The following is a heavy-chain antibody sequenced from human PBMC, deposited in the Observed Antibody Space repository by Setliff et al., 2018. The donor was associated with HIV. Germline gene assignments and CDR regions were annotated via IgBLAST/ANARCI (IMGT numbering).Heavy chain of an antibody. J-gene: IGHJ5*02. CDR3: ARVKSIKTTLVRLWPRFDL. CDR2: IDDSGSI. D-gene: IGHD3-10*01. CDR1: TESLTRYD. Sequence: SETLSLTCAVYTESLTRYDWAWIRQSPEKGLVWIGEIDDSGSIIYNPSPQSRVTMSVDTSKNQFSLKVRSLTAADTGLYYCARVKSIKTTLVRLWPRFDLWGQGTEVTGSS. V-gene: IGHV4-34*01.